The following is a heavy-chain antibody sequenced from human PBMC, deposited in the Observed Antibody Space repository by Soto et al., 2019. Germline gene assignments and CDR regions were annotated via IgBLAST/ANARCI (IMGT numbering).Heavy chain of an antibody. CDR2: IYPGDSDT. CDR1: GYSFTSYW. J-gene: IGHJ6*01. D-gene: IGHD3-10*01. V-gene: IGHV5-51*01. Sequence: PGESLKISCKGSGYSFTSYWIGWVRQMPGKGLEWMGIIYPGDSDTRYSPSFQGQVTISADKSISTAYLQWSSLKASDTAMYYCARPITSGVSGRYYDLHKDAMYVWRQRTTVTVS. CDR3: ARPITSGVSGRYYDLHKDAMYV.